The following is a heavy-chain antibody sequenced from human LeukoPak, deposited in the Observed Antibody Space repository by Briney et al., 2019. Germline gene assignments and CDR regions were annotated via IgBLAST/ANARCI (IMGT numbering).Heavy chain of an antibody. V-gene: IGHV3-73*01. J-gene: IGHJ4*02. CDR1: GFTFSGST. D-gene: IGHD2-21*02. Sequence: GGSLRLSCAASGFTFSGSTMHWGRQASGKGLEWVGRIRSKHDRYATAYGASVKGTFHIHRDDSKNTAYLQMNSLKIEDTAVYYCTRLWGDCGGDCYSRDYWGQGTLVTVSS. CDR3: TRLWGDCGGDCYSRDY. CDR2: IRSKHDRYAT.